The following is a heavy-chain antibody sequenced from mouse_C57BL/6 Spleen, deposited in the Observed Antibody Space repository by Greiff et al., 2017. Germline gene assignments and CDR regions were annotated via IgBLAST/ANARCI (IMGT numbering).Heavy chain of an antibody. Sequence: EVMLVESGGGLVKPGGSLKLSCAASGFTFSSYSMSWVRQNPEKRLEWVATISDDGSYTYYPYNVKGRFTISRDTAKNNLYLHRSHLTSEDTAMYYCARDLDYSWVAYWGQGTLVTVSA. D-gene: IGHD1-1*01. J-gene: IGHJ3*01. CDR1: GFTFSSYS. CDR3: ARDLDYSWVAY. CDR2: ISDDGSYT. V-gene: IGHV5-4*01.